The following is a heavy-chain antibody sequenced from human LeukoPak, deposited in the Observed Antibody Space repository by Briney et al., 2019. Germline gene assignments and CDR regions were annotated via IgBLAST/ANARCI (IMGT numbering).Heavy chain of an antibody. V-gene: IGHV3-33*01. Sequence: PGGSPRLSCAASGFTFSSYGMHWVRQAPGKGLEWVAVIWYDGSNKYYADSVKGRFTISRDNSKNTLYLQMNSLRAEDTAVYYCARDPSFYYGDYGSSALDPWGQGTLVTVSS. J-gene: IGHJ5*02. CDR3: ARDPSFYYGDYGSSALDP. CDR2: IWYDGSNK. D-gene: IGHD4-17*01. CDR1: GFTFSSYG.